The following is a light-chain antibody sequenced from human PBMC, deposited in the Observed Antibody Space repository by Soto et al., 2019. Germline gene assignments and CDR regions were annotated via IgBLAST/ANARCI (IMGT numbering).Light chain of an antibody. Sequence: VLTQSPDTLSLSPGETATLSCRASQSISDYLAWYQQKPGQAPRLLIYDASNRATGIPGRFSGRGSGTDFSLTISSLEAEDFAIYYCQQRSDWPSAFGGGTRVEIK. CDR1: QSISDY. J-gene: IGKJ4*01. CDR3: QQRSDWPSA. CDR2: DAS. V-gene: IGKV3-11*01.